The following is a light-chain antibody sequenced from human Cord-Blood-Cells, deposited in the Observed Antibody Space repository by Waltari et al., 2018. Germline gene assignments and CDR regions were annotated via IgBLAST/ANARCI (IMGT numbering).Light chain of an antibody. V-gene: IGKV1-12*01. CDR2: AAS. CDR1: QGISSW. J-gene: IGKJ4*01. CDR3: QQANSFPLT. Sequence: DIQMTQSPSSVSASVGDRVTITCRASQGISSWLAWYQQKPGKAPKPLIYAASSLQSGVPTKVNGSGIGTEFPLPLHRLQPEDFATYYCQQANSFPLTFGGGTKVEIK.